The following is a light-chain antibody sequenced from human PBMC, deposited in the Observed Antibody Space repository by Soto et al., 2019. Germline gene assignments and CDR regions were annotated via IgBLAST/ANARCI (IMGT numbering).Light chain of an antibody. CDR2: EVR. CDR3: SLYATTSTLV. V-gene: IGLV2-14*01. Sequence: QSALTQPASVSGSPGQSITIACTGTNRDVGSYNLVSWYQQRHGEAPKLIISEVRNRPSGISYRFTGSKSGNTASLTISGLQAEDEADYYCSLYATTSTLVFGGGTKLTVL. CDR1: NRDVGSYNL. J-gene: IGLJ3*02.